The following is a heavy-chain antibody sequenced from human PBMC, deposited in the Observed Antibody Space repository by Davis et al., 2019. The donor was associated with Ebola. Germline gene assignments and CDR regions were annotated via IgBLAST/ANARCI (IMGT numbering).Heavy chain of an antibody. Sequence: PSETLSLTCTVSGGSINTYYWSWIRQPPGKGLGWIGYIYSSGSTNYNPSLKSRVTTSVDTSKNQFSLNLISVTAADTAVYYCARMAWFYARGRRNWYFDLWGRGTMVTVSS. J-gene: IGHJ2*01. CDR2: IYSSGST. CDR1: GGSINTYY. V-gene: IGHV4-59*08. D-gene: IGHD3/OR15-3a*01. CDR3: ARMAWFYARGRRNWYFDL.